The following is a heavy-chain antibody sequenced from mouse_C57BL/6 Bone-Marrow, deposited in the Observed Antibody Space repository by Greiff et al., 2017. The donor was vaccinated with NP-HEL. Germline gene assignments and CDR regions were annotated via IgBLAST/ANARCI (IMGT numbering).Heavy chain of an antibody. J-gene: IGHJ3*01. CDR3: ARYGSSYNWFAY. Sequence: EVKLVESGGGLVQPGGSLSLSCAASGFTFTDYYMSWVRQPPGKALEWLGFIRNKANGYTTEYSASVKGRFTISRDNSQSILYRQMNALRAEDRATYYCARYGSSYNWFAYWGQGTLVTVSA. V-gene: IGHV7-3*01. CDR2: IRNKANGYTT. CDR1: GFTFTDYY. D-gene: IGHD1-1*01.